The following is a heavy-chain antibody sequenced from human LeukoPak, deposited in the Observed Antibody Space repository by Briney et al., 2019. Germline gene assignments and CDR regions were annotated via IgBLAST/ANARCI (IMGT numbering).Heavy chain of an antibody. V-gene: IGHV1-46*01. CDR1: GFRFTGYW. Sequence: ASVKVSCKVSGFRFTGYWMHWVRQAPGQGLEWMGIIDPSGHITNSAQKFQGRLTVTRDTPTSTVYMELSSLRSEDTAVYYCARSYRTYYYYYMDGWSKATSLTISS. CDR2: IDPSGHIT. J-gene: IGHJ6*03. CDR3: ARSYRTYYYYYMDG. D-gene: IGHD1-26*01.